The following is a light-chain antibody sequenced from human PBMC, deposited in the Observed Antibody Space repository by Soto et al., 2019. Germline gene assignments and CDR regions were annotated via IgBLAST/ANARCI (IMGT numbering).Light chain of an antibody. Sequence: EIVLTQSPGTLSLSPGERATLSCRASQSVSSSYLAWYQQKPGQAPRLLIDGASSRATGILDRFSGSESGTDFTLTISRLEPEDCALYYCQQYGSSTPTFGQGTKVEIK. V-gene: IGKV3-20*01. CDR1: QSVSSSY. CDR2: GAS. J-gene: IGKJ1*01. CDR3: QQYGSSTPT.